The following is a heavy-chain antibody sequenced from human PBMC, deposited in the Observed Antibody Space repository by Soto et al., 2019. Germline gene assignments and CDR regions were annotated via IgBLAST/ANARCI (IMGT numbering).Heavy chain of an antibody. CDR2: IKQDGSEY. CDR1: GFTFSTYW. V-gene: IGHV3-7*04. J-gene: IGHJ4*02. CDR3: ARGAFPTWGSYPLDY. D-gene: IGHD3-16*02. Sequence: PGGSLRLSWAASGFTFSTYWMTWVRQAPGKGLEWVANIKQDGSEYYYVGSVKGRFTISRDNAKNSLYLQMNSLRAEDTAVYYCARGAFPTWGSYPLDYWGQGTLVTVSS.